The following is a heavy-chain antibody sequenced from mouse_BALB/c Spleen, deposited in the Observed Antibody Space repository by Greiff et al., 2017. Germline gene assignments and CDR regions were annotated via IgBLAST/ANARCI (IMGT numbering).Heavy chain of an antibody. CDR3: ARAGGNYEAY. J-gene: IGHJ3*01. D-gene: IGHD2-1*01. CDR2: IWAGGST. V-gene: IGHV2-9*02. Sequence: VQLKESGPGLVAPSQSLSITCTVSGFSLTSYGVHWVRQPPGKGLEWLGVIWAGGSTNYNSALMSRLSISKDNSKSQVFLKMNSLQTDDTAMYYCARAGGNYEAYWGQGTLVTVSA. CDR1: GFSLTSYG.